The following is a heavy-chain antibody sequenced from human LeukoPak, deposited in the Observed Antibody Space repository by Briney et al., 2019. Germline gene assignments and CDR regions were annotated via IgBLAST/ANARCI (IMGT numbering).Heavy chain of an antibody. Sequence: SETLSLTCAVYGGSFSGYYWSWIRQPPGKGLEWMGEINHSGSTNHSPSLKNRVNISVDTSKNQFSLKLRSVTAADTAVYYCARGPLYYYDSSSRSYYFDYWGQGTLVTVSS. CDR1: GGSFSGYY. D-gene: IGHD3-22*01. CDR2: INHSGST. J-gene: IGHJ4*02. CDR3: ARGPLYYYDSSSRSYYFDY. V-gene: IGHV4-34*01.